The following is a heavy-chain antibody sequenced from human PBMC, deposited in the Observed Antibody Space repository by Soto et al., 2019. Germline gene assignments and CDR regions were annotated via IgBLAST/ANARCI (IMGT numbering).Heavy chain of an antibody. CDR2: SKNKANSYTT. CDR3: ARTQQSGNDLHV. D-gene: IGHD1-1*01. V-gene: IGHV3-72*01. Sequence: GGALRLSCAASGFTSSDHHMDWVRQAPGKGLEWVGRSKNKANSYTTQYAASVKGRFTISRDDSKNSLYLQMNSLKNEDTAVYYCARTQQSGNDLHVWGQGT. CDR1: GFTSSDHH. J-gene: IGHJ6*02.